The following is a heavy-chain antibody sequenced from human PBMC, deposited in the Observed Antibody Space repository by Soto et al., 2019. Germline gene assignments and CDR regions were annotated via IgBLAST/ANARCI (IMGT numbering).Heavy chain of an antibody. CDR2: ISSSSSTI. J-gene: IGHJ6*03. CDR3: ARDTISEYSSSSYYYYYMDV. D-gene: IGHD6-6*01. CDR1: GFTFSSYS. V-gene: IGHV3-48*01. Sequence: EVQLVESGGGLVQPGGSLRLSCAASGFTFSSYSMNWVRQAPGKGLEWVSYISSSSSTIYYADSVKGRFTISRDNAKNSLYPQMNSLRAEDTAVYYCARDTISEYSSSSYYYYYMDVWGKGTTVTVSS.